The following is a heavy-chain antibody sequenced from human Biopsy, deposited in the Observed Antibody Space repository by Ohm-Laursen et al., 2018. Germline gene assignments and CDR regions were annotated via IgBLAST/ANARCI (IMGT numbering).Heavy chain of an antibody. CDR1: GYKFTSYG. J-gene: IGHJ4*02. CDR2: NSGYNGNT. V-gene: IGHV1-18*01. Sequence: SVKASCKVSGYKFTSYGMSWVRQAPGQGFEWMGRNSGYNGNTNYAQKFQGRITMTINAATSTGYMDLRSLKSDDTAVYYFARIAAAGWDDYWGQGTLVTVSS. D-gene: IGHD6-25*01. CDR3: ARIAAAGWDDY.